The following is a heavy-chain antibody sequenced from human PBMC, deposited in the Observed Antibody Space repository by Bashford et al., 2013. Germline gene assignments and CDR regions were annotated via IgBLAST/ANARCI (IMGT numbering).Heavy chain of an antibody. CDR1: GGSINSNFYY. D-gene: IGHD3-3*01. J-gene: IGHJ4*02. CDR2: IYYGGTT. V-gene: IGHV4-39*01. CDR3: AVQNDSWSGRELDY. Sequence: SETLSLTCTVSGGSINSNFYYWGWIRQPPGKGLEWIGSIYYGGTTYYNPSLKSRVTISVDTSNNHFSLKLSSVTAADTAVYYCAVQNDSWSGRELDYWGQGTLVTVSS.